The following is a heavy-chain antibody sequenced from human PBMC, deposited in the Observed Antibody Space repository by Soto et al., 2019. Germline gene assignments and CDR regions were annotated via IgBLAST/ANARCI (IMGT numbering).Heavy chain of an antibody. J-gene: IGHJ4*02. D-gene: IGHD4-17*01. V-gene: IGHV3-23*01. Sequence: EVQLLESGGGLVQPGGSLRLSCAASGFTFSSYAMSWVRQALGKGLEWVSIITSDGRTYYADSVKGRFTISRDNSKNTVYLRMNSLRAEDTAVYYCAKDYSTVTTDPLSVVLFDYWGQGALVTVSS. CDR1: GFTFSSYA. CDR3: AKDYSTVTTDPLSVVLFDY. CDR2: IITSDGRT.